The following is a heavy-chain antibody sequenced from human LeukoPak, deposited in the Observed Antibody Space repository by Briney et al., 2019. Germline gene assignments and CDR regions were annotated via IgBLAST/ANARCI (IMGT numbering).Heavy chain of an antibody. CDR2: INTDGRTT. Sequence: GRSLRLSCAASGFTFSSYGMHWVRQAPGKELVWVSSINTDGRTTIYADSVKGRFTISRDNVKNTLYLQMDSLRAEDTAVYYCGRDQWGAVDYWGQGSLVTLSS. CDR1: GFTFSSYG. D-gene: IGHD1-26*01. J-gene: IGHJ4*02. CDR3: GRDQWGAVDY. V-gene: IGHV3-74*01.